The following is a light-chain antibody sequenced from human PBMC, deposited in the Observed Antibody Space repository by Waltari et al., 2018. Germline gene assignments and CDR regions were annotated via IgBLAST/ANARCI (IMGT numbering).Light chain of an antibody. CDR2: GAP. CDR3: QQRSNWPYT. Sequence: EIVLTQSPATLSLSPGERATLSCRAIQTVETYLAWYQQKPGQAPRLLLFGAPSRATGIPAKFSGSGSGTDFTLTVTNLEPEDFAVYYCQQRSNWPYTFGQGTRVEIK. CDR1: QTVETY. J-gene: IGKJ2*01. V-gene: IGKV3-11*01.